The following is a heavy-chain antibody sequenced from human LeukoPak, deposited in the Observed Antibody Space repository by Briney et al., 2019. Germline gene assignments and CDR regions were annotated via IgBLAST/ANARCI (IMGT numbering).Heavy chain of an antibody. J-gene: IGHJ4*02. D-gene: IGHD6-13*01. V-gene: IGHV3-30*03. Sequence: AGGSLRLSCTASGFTFSNYGMHWVRQAPGKGLEWVAVISYDGSNKFYADSVKGRFTISRDNSKNTLFLQMNSLRAEDTAVYYCAREQPSTWYFHWGQGTLVTVSS. CDR3: AREQPSTWYFH. CDR1: GFTFSNYG. CDR2: ISYDGSNK.